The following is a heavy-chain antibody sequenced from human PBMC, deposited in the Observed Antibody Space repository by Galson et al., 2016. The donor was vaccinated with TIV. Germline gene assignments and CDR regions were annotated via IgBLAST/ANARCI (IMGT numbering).Heavy chain of an antibody. CDR1: GVTFSYFA. CDR2: FIPLFGTA. Sequence: SVKVSCKASGVTFSYFAFSWVRQAPGQGLEWVGGFIPLFGTANYAQKFQGRVTITADESTSTLYMEVSSLRSEDTAVYYCAKDRNTAMDTYHYYYGMDVWGQGTTVIVSS. V-gene: IGHV1-69*13. D-gene: IGHD5-18*01. CDR3: AKDRNTAMDTYHYYYGMDV. J-gene: IGHJ6*02.